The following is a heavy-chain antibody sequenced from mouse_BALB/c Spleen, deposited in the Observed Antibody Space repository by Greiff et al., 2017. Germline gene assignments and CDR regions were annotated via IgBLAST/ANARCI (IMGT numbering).Heavy chain of an antibody. Sequence: EVQLVESGGGLVKPGGSLKLSCAASGFTFSSFGMHWVRQAPEKGLEWVAYISSGSSTIYYEDTVKGRFTISRDNPKNTLFLQMTSLRSEDTAMYYCARSLRNYAMDYWGQGTSVTVSS. J-gene: IGHJ4*01. V-gene: IGHV5-17*02. D-gene: IGHD1-1*01. CDR1: GFTFSSFG. CDR3: ARSLRNYAMDY. CDR2: ISSGSSTI.